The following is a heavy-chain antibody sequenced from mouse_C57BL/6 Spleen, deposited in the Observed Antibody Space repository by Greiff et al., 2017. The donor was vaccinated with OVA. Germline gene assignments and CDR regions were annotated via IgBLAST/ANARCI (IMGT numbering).Heavy chain of an antibody. CDR2: IDPSDSYT. J-gene: IGHJ2*01. V-gene: IGHV1-69*01. Sequence: VQLQQPGAELVKPGASVKLSCKASGYTFTSYWMHWVKQRPGQGLEWIGEIDPSDSYTNYNQKFKGKSTLTVDKSSSTAYMQLSSLTSEDSAVYYCARSRLQSLDYWGQGTTLTVSS. CDR3: ARSRLQSLDY. D-gene: IGHD2-4*01. CDR1: GYTFTSYW.